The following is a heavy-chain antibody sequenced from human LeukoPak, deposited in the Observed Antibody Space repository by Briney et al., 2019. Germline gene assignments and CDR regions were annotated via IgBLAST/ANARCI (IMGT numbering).Heavy chain of an antibody. CDR3: ARGSLSSGGTNWFDP. CDR2: INPNSGGT. CDR1: GYTFTGYY. Sequence: ASVKVSCKASGYTFTGYYMHWVRQAPRQGLEWMGWINPNSGGTNYAQKFQGRVTMTRDTSISTAYMELSRLRSDDTAVYYCARGSLSSGGTNWFDPWGQGTLVTVSS. V-gene: IGHV1-2*02. D-gene: IGHD3-10*01. J-gene: IGHJ5*02.